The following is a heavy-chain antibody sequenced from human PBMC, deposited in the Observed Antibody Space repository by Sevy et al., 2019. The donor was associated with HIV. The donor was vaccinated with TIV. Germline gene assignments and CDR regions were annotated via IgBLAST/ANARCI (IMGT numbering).Heavy chain of an antibody. Sequence: ASVKVSCKASGYTFTGDYMHWVRQAPGQGLEWMGWINPNSGGTNYAQKFQGRVTMTRDTSISTAYMELSRLRSDDTAVYYCARNGGDYYDSSGYYRDAFDIWGQGTMVTVSS. J-gene: IGHJ3*02. D-gene: IGHD3-22*01. CDR1: GYTFTGDY. CDR3: ARNGGDYYDSSGYYRDAFDI. V-gene: IGHV1-2*02. CDR2: INPNSGGT.